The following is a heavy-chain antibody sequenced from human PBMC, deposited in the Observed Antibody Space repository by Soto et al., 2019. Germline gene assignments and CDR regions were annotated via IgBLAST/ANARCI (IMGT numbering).Heavy chain of an antibody. Sequence: SVKVSCKASVGTFSSYAISCVRQAPGQGLEWMGGIIPIFGTANYAQKFQGRVTITADKSTSTAYMELSSLRSEDTAVYYCARGTYYDSSGYSDYFDYWGRGTLVTVSS. V-gene: IGHV1-69*06. CDR1: VGTFSSYA. J-gene: IGHJ4*02. D-gene: IGHD3-22*01. CDR2: IIPIFGTA. CDR3: ARGTYYDSSGYSDYFDY.